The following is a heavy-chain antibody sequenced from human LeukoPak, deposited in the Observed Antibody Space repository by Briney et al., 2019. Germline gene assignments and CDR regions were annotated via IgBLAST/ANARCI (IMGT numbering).Heavy chain of an antibody. CDR3: ARGQGYSYGYEWFDP. CDR2: IYHSGST. CDR1: GYSISSGYY. V-gene: IGHV4-38-2*02. J-gene: IGHJ5*02. D-gene: IGHD5-18*01. Sequence: SETLSLTCTVSGYSISSGYYWGWIRQPPGKGLEWIGSIYHSGSTYYNPSLKSRVTISVDTSKNQFSLKLSSVTAADTAVYYCARGQGYSYGYEWFDPWGQGTLVTVSS.